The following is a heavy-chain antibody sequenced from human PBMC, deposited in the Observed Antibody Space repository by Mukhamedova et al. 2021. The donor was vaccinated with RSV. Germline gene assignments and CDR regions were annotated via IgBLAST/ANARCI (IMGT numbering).Heavy chain of an antibody. CDR2: IYPGDSDT. Sequence: TYWIGWVRQTPGKGLEWIGIIYPGDSDTRYSPSFQGQVTISADKSISTAYLQWSSLKASDTAMYYCARPVETAIDYWGQGTLVT. CDR1: TYW. J-gene: IGHJ4*02. D-gene: IGHD5-18*01. V-gene: IGHV5-51*01. CDR3: ARPVETAIDY.